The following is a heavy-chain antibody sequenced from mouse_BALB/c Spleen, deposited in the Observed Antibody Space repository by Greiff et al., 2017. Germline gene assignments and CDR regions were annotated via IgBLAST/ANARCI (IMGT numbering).Heavy chain of an antibody. J-gene: IGHJ4*01. D-gene: IGHD1-1*01. CDR3: ARSHYYGSSYYAMDY. Sequence: QVTLKVSGPGILQPSQTLSLTCSFSGFSLSTSGMGVSWIRQPSGKGLEWLAHIYWDDDKRYNPSLKSRLTISKDTSSNQVFLKITSVDTADTATYYCARSHYYGSSYYAMDYWGQGTSVTVSS. CDR1: GFSLSTSGMG. V-gene: IGHV8-12*01. CDR2: IYWDDDK.